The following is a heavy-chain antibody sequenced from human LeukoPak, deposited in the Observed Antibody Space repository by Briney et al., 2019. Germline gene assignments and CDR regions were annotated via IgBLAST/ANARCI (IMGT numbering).Heavy chain of an antibody. Sequence: GGSLRLSCAASGFTVSSNYMSWVRQAPGKGLEWVSVIYSGGSTYYADSVKGRFTISRDNSKNTLYLQMNSLRAEDTAVYYCARDPTSYYYDSSGYGYWGQGTLVTVSS. CDR2: IYSGGST. CDR1: GFTVSSNY. V-gene: IGHV3-66*01. CDR3: ARDPTSYYYDSSGYGY. D-gene: IGHD3-22*01. J-gene: IGHJ4*02.